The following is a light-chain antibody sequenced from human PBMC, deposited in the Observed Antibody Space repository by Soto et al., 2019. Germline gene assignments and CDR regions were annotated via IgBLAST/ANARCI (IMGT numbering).Light chain of an antibody. CDR2: GAS. V-gene: IGKV3-20*01. CDR1: QSVSSSY. J-gene: IGKJ2*01. Sequence: EIVLTQSPGTLSLSPGERATLSCRASQSVSSSYLAWYQQKPGQAPRLLIYGASSRATGIPDRFSGSGSGTDFNLTISRLEPEDFAVCFCQHYGNSPPFTFGQGTKVEIK. CDR3: QHYGNSPPFT.